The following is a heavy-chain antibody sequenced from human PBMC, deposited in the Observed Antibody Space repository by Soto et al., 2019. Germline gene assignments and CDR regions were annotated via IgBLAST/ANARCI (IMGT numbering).Heavy chain of an antibody. CDR1: GFSFSNHG. J-gene: IGHJ6*02. Sequence: GGSLRLSCAASGFSFSNHGMQWVRQAPGKGLEWVAVISYDGNVKYYTDSVKGRFTISRDNSQSTLFLQMDSLRPEDAAVYYCAKDRKVSGGFHGSLNYYYGMDVWGQGTTVTVSS. CDR2: ISYDGNVK. CDR3: AKDRKVSGGFHGSLNYYYGMDV. V-gene: IGHV3-30*18. D-gene: IGHD3-10*01.